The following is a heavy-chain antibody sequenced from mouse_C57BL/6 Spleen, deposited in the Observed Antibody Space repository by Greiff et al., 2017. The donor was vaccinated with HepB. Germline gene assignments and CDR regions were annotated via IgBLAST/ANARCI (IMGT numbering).Heavy chain of an antibody. V-gene: IGHV1-64*01. CDR3: ARYTTVVEGWFAY. D-gene: IGHD1-1*01. CDR2: IHPNSGST. J-gene: IGHJ3*01. CDR1: GYTFTSYW. Sequence: VQLQQPGAELVKPGASVKLSCKASGYTFTSYWMHWVKQRPGQGLEWIGMIHPNSGSTNYNEKFKSKATLTVDKSSSTAYMQLSSLTSKDSAVYYCARYTTVVEGWFAYWGQGTLVTVSA.